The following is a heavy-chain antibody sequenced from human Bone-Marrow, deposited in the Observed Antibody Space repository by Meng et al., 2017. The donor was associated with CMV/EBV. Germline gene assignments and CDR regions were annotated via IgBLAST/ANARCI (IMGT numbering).Heavy chain of an antibody. D-gene: IGHD5-18*01. CDR1: GGSISSSSYY. V-gene: IGHV4-39*07. CDR2: IYYSGST. CDR3: ARGGQLWTSRNWFDP. J-gene: IGHJ5*02. Sequence: SETLSLTCTVSGGSISSSSYYWGWIRQPPGKGLEWIGSIYYSGSTYYNPSLKSRVTISVDTSKNQFSLKLSSVTAADTAVYYCARGGQLWTSRNWFDPWGQGTRVTGSS.